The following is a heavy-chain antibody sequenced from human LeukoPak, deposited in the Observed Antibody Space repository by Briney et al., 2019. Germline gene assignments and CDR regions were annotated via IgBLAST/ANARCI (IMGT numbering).Heavy chain of an antibody. CDR2: IIPILGTA. CDR3: ARMIQYYYGSGSYLYP. D-gene: IGHD3-10*01. Sequence: ASVKVSCKASGGTFSSYAISWVRQAPGQGLEWMGGIIPILGTANYAQKFQGRVTITADKSTSTAYMELSSLRSEDTAVYYCARMIQYYYGSGSYLYPWGQGTLVTVSS. J-gene: IGHJ5*02. CDR1: GGTFSSYA. V-gene: IGHV1-69*06.